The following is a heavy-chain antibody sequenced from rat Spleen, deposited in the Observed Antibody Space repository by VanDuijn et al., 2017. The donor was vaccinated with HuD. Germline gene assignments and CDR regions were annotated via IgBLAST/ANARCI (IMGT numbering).Heavy chain of an antibody. Sequence: EVQLVESGGGLVQPGRSLKLSCEASGFTFSSFAMAWVRQGPKRGLEWVATITSGGSNAFYPDSVKGRFSISRDNAKSTLYLQMNSLRSEDTATYYCARLIPGFDYWGPGVMVTVSS. J-gene: IGHJ2*01. CDR2: ITSGGSNA. V-gene: IGHV5-25*01. CDR3: ARLIPGFDY. CDR1: GFTFSSFA.